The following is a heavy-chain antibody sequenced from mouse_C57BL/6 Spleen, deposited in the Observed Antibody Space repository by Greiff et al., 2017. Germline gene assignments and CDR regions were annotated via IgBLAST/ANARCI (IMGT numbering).Heavy chain of an antibody. Sequence: EVKLMESEGGLVQPGSSMKLSCTASGFTFSDYYMAWVRQVPEKGLEWVANINYDGSSTYYLDSLKSRFIISRDNAKNILYLQMSSLKSEDTATYYCAREGGYSNYFDYWGQGTTLTVSS. D-gene: IGHD2-5*01. V-gene: IGHV5-16*01. J-gene: IGHJ2*01. CDR1: GFTFSDYY. CDR3: AREGGYSNYFDY. CDR2: INYDGSST.